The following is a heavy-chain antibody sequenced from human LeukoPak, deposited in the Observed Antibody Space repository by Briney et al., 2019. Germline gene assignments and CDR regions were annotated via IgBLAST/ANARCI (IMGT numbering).Heavy chain of an antibody. V-gene: IGHV4-4*07. J-gene: IGHJ4*02. CDR2: ISSSGGT. CDR3: ARDRSWNYGFDY. D-gene: IGHD1-7*01. Sequence: PSETLSLTCIVSGDSISTYYWSWIRQPAGKGLEWIGRISSSGGTNYNPSLKSRATISVDKSKNQLSLKLSSVTAADTAVYYCARDRSWNYGFDYWGQGTRVTVSS. CDR1: GDSISTYY.